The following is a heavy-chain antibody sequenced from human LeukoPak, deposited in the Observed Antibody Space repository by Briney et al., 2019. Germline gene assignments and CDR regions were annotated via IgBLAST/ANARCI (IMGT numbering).Heavy chain of an antibody. CDR2: IKQDGSEK. J-gene: IGHJ4*02. D-gene: IGHD1-26*01. Sequence: GGSLRLSCAASGFTFSRYWMSWVRQAPGKGLERVANIKQDGSEKYYVDSVKGRFTISRDNAENSLYLQMNSLRAEDTAVYYCARDLVGDSDYWGQGTLVTVSS. CDR1: GFTFSRYW. V-gene: IGHV3-7*01. CDR3: ARDLVGDSDY.